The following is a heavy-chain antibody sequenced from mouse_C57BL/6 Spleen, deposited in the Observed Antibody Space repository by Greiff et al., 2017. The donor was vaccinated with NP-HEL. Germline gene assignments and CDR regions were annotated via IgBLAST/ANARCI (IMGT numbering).Heavy chain of an antibody. CDR3: ARSGAQAYYFDY. V-gene: IGHV5-17*01. CDR2: ISSGSSTI. CDR1: GFTFSDYG. D-gene: IGHD3-2*02. Sequence: DVMLVESGGGLVKPGGSLKLSCAASGFTFSDYGMHWVRQAPEKGLEWVAYISSGSSTIYYADTVKGRFTISRDNAKNTLFLQMTSLRSEDTAMYYCARSGAQAYYFDYWGQGTTLTVSS. J-gene: IGHJ2*01.